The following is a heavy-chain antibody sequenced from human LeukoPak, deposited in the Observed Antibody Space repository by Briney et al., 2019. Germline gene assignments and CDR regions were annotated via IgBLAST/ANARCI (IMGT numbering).Heavy chain of an antibody. J-gene: IGHJ4*02. Sequence: PGGSLRLSCAASGLTFSTYWMSWVRQAPGKGLEWVANIKQDGSEKYYVDSVKGRFTVSRHNAKNSLFLQMNSLRAEDSAVYYCARDGSGYSDPVDYWGQGTLVTVSS. CDR2: IKQDGSEK. CDR1: GLTFSTYW. V-gene: IGHV3-7*01. CDR3: ARDGSGYSDPVDY. D-gene: IGHD3-22*01.